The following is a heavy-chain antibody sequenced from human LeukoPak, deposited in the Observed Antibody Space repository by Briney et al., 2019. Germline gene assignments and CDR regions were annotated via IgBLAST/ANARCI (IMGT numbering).Heavy chain of an antibody. J-gene: IGHJ4*02. D-gene: IGHD3-22*01. CDR1: GFTVSSNY. Sequence: PGGSLRLSCAVSGFTVSSNYMSWVRQAPGKGLEWVSVIYSGGSTYYADSVKGRFTISRDNSKNTLYLQMNSLRSEDTAVYYCARSYADYYESNGYSRPRDYFDYWGQGTLVTVSS. V-gene: IGHV3-53*05. CDR2: IYSGGST. CDR3: ARSYADYYESNGYSRPRDYFDY.